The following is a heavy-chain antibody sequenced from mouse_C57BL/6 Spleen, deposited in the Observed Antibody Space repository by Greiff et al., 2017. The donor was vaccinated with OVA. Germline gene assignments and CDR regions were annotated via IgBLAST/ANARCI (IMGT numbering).Heavy chain of an antibody. V-gene: IGHV1-26*01. D-gene: IGHD4-1*01. CDR1: GYTFTDYY. CDR2: INPNNGGT. CDR3: ASGPGRAWFAY. J-gene: IGHJ3*01. Sequence: VQLQQSGPELVKPGASVKISCKASGYTFTDYYMNWVKQSHGKSLEWIGDINPNNGGTSYNQKFKGKATLTVDKSSSTAYMELRSLTSEDSAVYYCASGPGRAWFAYWGQGTLVTVSA.